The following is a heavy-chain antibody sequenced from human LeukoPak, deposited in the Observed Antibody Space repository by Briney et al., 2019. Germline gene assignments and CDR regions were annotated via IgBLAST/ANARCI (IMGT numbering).Heavy chain of an antibody. CDR1: GFTFSNYA. J-gene: IGHJ4*02. D-gene: IGHD6-19*01. Sequence: GGSLRLSCAASGFTFSNYAMTWVRQAPGKGLEWVSSISGSGGLTYYADSVRGRFTISRDNSKNTLYLQMNSLRAEDTALYYCAKDIRYSSGWYFDYWGQGTLVTVSS. CDR2: ISGSGGLT. V-gene: IGHV3-23*01. CDR3: AKDIRYSSGWYFDY.